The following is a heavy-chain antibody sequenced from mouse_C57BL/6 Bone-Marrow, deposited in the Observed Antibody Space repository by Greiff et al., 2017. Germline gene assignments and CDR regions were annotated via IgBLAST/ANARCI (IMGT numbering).Heavy chain of an antibody. V-gene: IGHV1-56*01. D-gene: IGHD2-1*01. CDR1: GYTFTSHW. Sequence: VKLQESGPELVRPGASVKISCKAPGYTFTSHWMQWVRQRPGQGLEWIGEIFPGSGGTYYNEKFKGKATLTVDTSSSTAYMQLSSLTSEDSAVXFCAREEDIYYGIPYAMDYWGQGTSVTVSS. CDR2: IFPGSGGT. CDR3: AREEDIYYGIPYAMDY. J-gene: IGHJ4*01.